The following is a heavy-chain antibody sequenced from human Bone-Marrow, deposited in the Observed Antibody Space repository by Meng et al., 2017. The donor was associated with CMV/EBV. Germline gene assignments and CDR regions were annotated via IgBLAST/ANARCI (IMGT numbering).Heavy chain of an antibody. CDR1: GDTFSHYW. Sequence: GESLKISCQGSGDTFSHYWIGWVRQMPGKGLEWMGIIYPGDSDTRYSPSFQGQVTISADKSITTAYLQWNSLKASDTAMYYCARFSGLAARQFDRGVDVWGQGTTVTVSS. CDR2: IYPGDSDT. D-gene: IGHD6-25*01. J-gene: IGHJ6*02. V-gene: IGHV5-51*01. CDR3: ARFSGLAARQFDRGVDV.